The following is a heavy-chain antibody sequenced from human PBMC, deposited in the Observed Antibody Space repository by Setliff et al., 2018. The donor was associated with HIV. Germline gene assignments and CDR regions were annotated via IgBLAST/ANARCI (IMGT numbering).Heavy chain of an antibody. Sequence: ASVKVSCKASGYLFTDYFIHWVRQAPGQGLEWMGWIAPNNGDTRIQYRFQGRVTMTRDTSNNTAYMELSGLTFDDTAMYYCARDRRAGVYYYTDVWGTGTTVTVSS. CDR1: GYLFTDYF. CDR3: ARDRRAGVYYYTDV. D-gene: IGHD7-27*01. J-gene: IGHJ6*03. CDR2: IAPNNGDT. V-gene: IGHV1-2*02.